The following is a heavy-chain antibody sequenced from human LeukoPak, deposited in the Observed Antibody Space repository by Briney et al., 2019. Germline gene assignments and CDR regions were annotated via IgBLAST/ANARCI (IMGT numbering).Heavy chain of an antibody. J-gene: IGHJ4*02. V-gene: IGHV4-4*02. CDR2: VHKSGST. D-gene: IGHD1-26*01. CDR1: TDSTTSNW. CDR3: AREIVGAPTPGAY. Sequence: SETLSLTCAVSTDSTTSNWWSWVRQPPGKGLEWIGEVHKSGSTNYYPSLQSRVTISIDKSKNQIALEPTSVTAADTAVYYCAREIVGAPTPGAYWGQGILVTVSS.